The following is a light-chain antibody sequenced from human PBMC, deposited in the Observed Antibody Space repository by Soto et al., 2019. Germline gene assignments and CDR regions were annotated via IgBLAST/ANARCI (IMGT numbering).Light chain of an antibody. J-gene: IGKJ1*01. CDR2: AAS. V-gene: IGKV3-20*01. Sequence: EIVLTQSPGTLSLSPGERATLSCRASQSVSSAYLAWYQHKPGQPPTLLLYAASSRVTGIPDRFSGSGSGTDFTRTIGRLEPEDFAVYYCQRYGSSSTWTFGPGTKVEIK. CDR3: QRYGSSSTWT. CDR1: QSVSSAY.